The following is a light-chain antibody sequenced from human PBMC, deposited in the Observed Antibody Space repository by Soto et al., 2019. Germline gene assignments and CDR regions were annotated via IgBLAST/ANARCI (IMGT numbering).Light chain of an antibody. CDR3: HQYNHWLTWT. J-gene: IGKJ1*01. CDR2: SAS. CDR1: QSVSSK. V-gene: IGKV3-15*01. Sequence: EIAITQSPATLSLSPGHRATISCLASQSVSSKLAWYQQRPGQAPRLLIYSASTRATGIPARFSGSGSGTEFTLTISSLQSEDFAVYYCHQYNHWLTWTFGQGTKVDIK.